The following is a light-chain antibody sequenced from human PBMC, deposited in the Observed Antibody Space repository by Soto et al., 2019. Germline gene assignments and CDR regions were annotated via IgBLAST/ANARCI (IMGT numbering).Light chain of an antibody. CDR1: SSNIGAGYD. CDR3: QCYDSSLSGHVV. Sequence: QSVLTQPPSVSGAPGQRVTISCTGSSSNIGAGYDVQWYQQLPGTAPKLLIYGNSNRPSGVPDRFSGSKSGTSASLAITGLQAEDEADYYCQCYDSSLSGHVVFGGGTKVTVL. J-gene: IGLJ2*01. V-gene: IGLV1-40*01. CDR2: GNS.